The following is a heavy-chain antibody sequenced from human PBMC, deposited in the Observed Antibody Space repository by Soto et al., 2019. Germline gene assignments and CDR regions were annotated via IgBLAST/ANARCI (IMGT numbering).Heavy chain of an antibody. Sequence: SGPTLVNPTQTLTLTCTFSGFSLSTNGMSVTWIRQPPGKALEWLARIDWDDDKVYSTSLKTRLTVSKDTSKNQVVLTMTNMDPVDTATYYFARLDTPFLYFDYWGQGALVTVSS. V-gene: IGHV2-70*17. CDR2: IDWDDDK. CDR1: GFSLSTNGMS. CDR3: ARLDTPFLYFDY. D-gene: IGHD5-18*01. J-gene: IGHJ4*02.